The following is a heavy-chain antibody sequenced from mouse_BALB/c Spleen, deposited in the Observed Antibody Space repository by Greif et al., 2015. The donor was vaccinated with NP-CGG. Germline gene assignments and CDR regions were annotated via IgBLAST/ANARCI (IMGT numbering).Heavy chain of an antibody. Sequence: QVQLQQSGSVLVRPGASVKLSCKASGYTFTSSWMHRAKQRPGQGLEWIGEIHPNSGNTNYNEKFKGKATLTVDTSSSTAYVDLSSLTSEDSAVYYCAKSGDYDNSFDYWGQGTTLTVSS. CDR2: IHPNSGNT. D-gene: IGHD2-4*01. CDR1: GYTFTSSW. V-gene: IGHV1S130*01. J-gene: IGHJ2*01. CDR3: AKSGDYDNSFDY.